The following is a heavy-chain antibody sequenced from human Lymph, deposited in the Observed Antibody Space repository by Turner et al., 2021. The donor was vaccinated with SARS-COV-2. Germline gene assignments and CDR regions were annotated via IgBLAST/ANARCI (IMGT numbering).Heavy chain of an antibody. CDR2: IKQDGSEK. CDR1: GFTFSYYW. D-gene: IGHD1-26*01. V-gene: IGHV3-7*01. CDR3: ARMGSSSWYFDY. J-gene: IGHJ4*02. Sequence: EVQLVESGGGLVQLGGSLRLSCAASGFTFSYYWMSWVRQAPGKGLEWVANIKQDGSEKYYVDSVKGRFTISRDNAKNSLFLQMNSLRAEDTAVYYCARMGSSSWYFDYWGQGTLVTVSS.